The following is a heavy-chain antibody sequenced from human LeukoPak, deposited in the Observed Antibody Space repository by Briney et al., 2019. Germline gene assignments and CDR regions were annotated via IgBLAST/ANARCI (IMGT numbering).Heavy chain of an antibody. Sequence: VGALRLSCAASGFSFSNYNMNWGRQAPGRGLEWISYISGGGGTIYYADSVRGGFTVSRDNAKDSLWLQMNNLRVEDTAVYYCAGRYGDGLDPWGPGTLVTVSS. CDR2: ISGGGGTI. J-gene: IGHJ5*02. V-gene: IGHV3-48*01. CDR3: AGRYGDGLDP. CDR1: GFSFSNYN. D-gene: IGHD4/OR15-4a*01.